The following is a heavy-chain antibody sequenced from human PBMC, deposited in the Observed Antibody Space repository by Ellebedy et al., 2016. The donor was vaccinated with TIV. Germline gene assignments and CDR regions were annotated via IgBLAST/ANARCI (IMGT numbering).Heavy chain of an antibody. CDR1: GFSFRSYW. Sequence: GESLKISCGASGFSFRSYWMTWVRQAPGKGLEWVANINQGGSDKYYVDSVKGRFTVSRDNAQNSLFLQMNSLRAEDTSLYYCATDGSYGDYRSPAHAFVIWGQGTMVTVSP. CDR2: INQGGSDK. J-gene: IGHJ3*02. V-gene: IGHV3-7*01. CDR3: ATDGSYGDYRSPAHAFVI. D-gene: IGHD4-17*01.